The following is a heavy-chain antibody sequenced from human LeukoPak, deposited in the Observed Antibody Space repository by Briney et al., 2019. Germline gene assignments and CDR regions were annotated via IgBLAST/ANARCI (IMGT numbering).Heavy chain of an antibody. Sequence: ASVRVSCKASGYTFTGFYMHWVRQAPGQGLEWMGWINPNSGGTNYAQKFQGRVTMTRDTSISTAYMELSRLRSDDTAVYYCARAARPPSGMDVWGQGTTVTVSS. D-gene: IGHD6-6*01. CDR2: INPNSGGT. J-gene: IGHJ6*02. V-gene: IGHV1-2*02. CDR3: ARAARPPSGMDV. CDR1: GYTFTGFY.